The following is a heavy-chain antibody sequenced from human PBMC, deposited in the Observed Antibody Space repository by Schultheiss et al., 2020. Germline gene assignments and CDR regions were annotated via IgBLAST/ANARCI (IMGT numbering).Heavy chain of an antibody. V-gene: IGHV4-34*01. CDR3: ARVRDFWSGYNYYYYMDV. CDR1: GGSFSGYY. J-gene: IGHJ6*03. CDR2: INHSGST. D-gene: IGHD3-3*01. Sequence: SQTLSLTCAVYGGSFSGYYWSWIRQPPGKGLEWIGEINHSGSTNYNPSLKSRVTISVDTSKNQFSLKLSSVTAADTAVYYCARVRDFWSGYNYYYYMDVWGKGTTV.